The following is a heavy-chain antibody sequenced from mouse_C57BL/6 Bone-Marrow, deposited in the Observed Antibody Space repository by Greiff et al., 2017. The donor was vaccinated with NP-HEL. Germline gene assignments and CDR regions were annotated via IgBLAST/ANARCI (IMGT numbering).Heavy chain of an antibody. CDR3: APREGGFAY. V-gene: IGHV1-19*01. CDR1: GYTFTDYY. Sequence: EVQLQQSGPVLVKPGASVKMSCKASGYTFTDYYMNWVKQSHGKSLEWIGVINPYNGGTSYNQKFKGKATLTVEQSSSTAYMELNSLTSEDSAVYYCAPREGGFAYWGQGTLVTVSA. CDR2: INPYNGGT. J-gene: IGHJ3*01. D-gene: IGHD3-1*01.